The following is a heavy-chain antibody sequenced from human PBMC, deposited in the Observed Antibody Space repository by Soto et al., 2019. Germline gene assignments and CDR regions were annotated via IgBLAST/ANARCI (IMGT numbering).Heavy chain of an antibody. CDR2: IIPIFGTA. V-gene: IGHV1-69*13. CDR1: GGTFSSYA. D-gene: IGHD6-6*01. Sequence: SVKVSGKASGGTFSSYAISWVRQAPGQGLEWMGGIIPIFGTANYAQKFQGRVTITADESTSTAYMELSSLRSEDTAVYYCARMSIAARPKYYYYYGMDVWGQGTTVTVSS. J-gene: IGHJ6*02. CDR3: ARMSIAARPKYYYYYGMDV.